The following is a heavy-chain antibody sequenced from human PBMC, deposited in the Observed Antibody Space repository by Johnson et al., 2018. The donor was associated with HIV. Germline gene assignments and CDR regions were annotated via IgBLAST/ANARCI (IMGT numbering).Heavy chain of an antibody. J-gene: IGHJ3*02. Sequence: VQLVESGGGLVQPGGSLRLSCAASGFTFSSYWMHWVRQATGKGLEWVSAIGTAGDTYYPGSVKGRFTISRENAKNSLYLQMNSLRAGDTAVYYCARGERFGGTQEAFDIWGQGTMVTVSS. D-gene: IGHD1-26*01. CDR3: ARGERFGGTQEAFDI. CDR1: GFTFSSYW. CDR2: IGTAGDT. V-gene: IGHV3-13*01.